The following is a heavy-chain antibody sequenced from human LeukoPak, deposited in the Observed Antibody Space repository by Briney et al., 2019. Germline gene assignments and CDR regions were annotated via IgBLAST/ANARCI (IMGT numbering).Heavy chain of an antibody. V-gene: IGHV1-18*01. CDR3: ARDRGYAYCGGDCYPTIDY. D-gene: IGHD2-21*02. J-gene: IGHJ4*02. CDR1: GYTFTSYG. Sequence: ASVKVSCKASGYTFTSYGTSWVRQAPGQGLEWMGWISAYNGNTNYAQKLQGRVTMTTDTSTSTAYMELRSLRSDDTAVYYCARDRGYAYCGGDCYPTIDYWGQGTLVTVSS. CDR2: ISAYNGNT.